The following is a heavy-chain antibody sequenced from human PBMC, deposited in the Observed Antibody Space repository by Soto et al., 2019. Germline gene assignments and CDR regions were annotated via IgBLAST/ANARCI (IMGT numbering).Heavy chain of an antibody. CDR3: ARAYYNVDYFDY. CDR2: IYYSGST. D-gene: IGHD3-10*01. CDR1: GGSFSSSSNY. V-gene: IGHV4-39*07. J-gene: IGHJ4*02. Sequence: SETLSLTCTVSGGSFSSSSNYWGWIRQPPGKGLEWIGSIYYSGSTNYNPSLKSRVTISVDTSKNQFSLKLSSVTAADTAVYYCARAYYNVDYFDYWGQGTLVTVSS.